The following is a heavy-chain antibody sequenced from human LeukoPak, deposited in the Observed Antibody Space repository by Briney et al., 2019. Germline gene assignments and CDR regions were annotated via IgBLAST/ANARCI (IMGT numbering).Heavy chain of an antibody. CDR2: IYYSGST. V-gene: IGHV4-59*01. D-gene: IGHD3-3*01. CDR3: ARDGPASNYDFWSGYYRNDAFDI. J-gene: IGHJ3*02. CDR1: GGSISSYY. Sequence: PSETLSLTCTVSGGSISSYYWSWIRQPPGKGLEWIGYIYYSGSTNYNPSLKSRVTISVDTSKNKFSRKLSSVTAADTAVYYCARDGPASNYDFWSGYYRNDAFDIWGQGTMVTVSS.